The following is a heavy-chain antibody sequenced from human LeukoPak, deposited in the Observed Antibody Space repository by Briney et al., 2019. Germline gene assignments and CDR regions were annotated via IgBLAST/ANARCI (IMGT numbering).Heavy chain of an antibody. J-gene: IGHJ3*02. D-gene: IGHD2-15*01. V-gene: IGHV1-69*04. Sequence: ASVKVSCKASGYTFTGYYMHWVRQAPGQGLEWMGRIIPILGIANYAQKFQGRVTITADKSTSTAYMELSSLRSEDTAVYYCAREPYCSGGSCYSNAFDIWGQGTMVTVSS. CDR1: GYTFTGYY. CDR2: IIPILGIA. CDR3: AREPYCSGGSCYSNAFDI.